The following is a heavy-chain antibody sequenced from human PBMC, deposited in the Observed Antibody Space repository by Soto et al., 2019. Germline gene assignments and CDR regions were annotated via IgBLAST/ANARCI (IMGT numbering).Heavy chain of an antibody. J-gene: IGHJ5*02. V-gene: IGHV4-28*03. CDR3: ARGSNWFDP. CDR1: GYSISSGNW. CDR2: IYYSGST. Sequence: QVQLQESGPGLLKPSDTLSLTCDVSGYSISSGNWWGWIRQPPGEGLEWIGYIYYSGSTYYNPSLKSRVTMSVDTSRNQFSLKLSAVTAVDTAVYYCARGSNWFDPWGQGSLVTVSS.